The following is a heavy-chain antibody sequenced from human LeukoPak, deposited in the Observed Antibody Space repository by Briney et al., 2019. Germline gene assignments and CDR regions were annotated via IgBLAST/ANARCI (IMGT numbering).Heavy chain of an antibody. J-gene: IGHJ4*02. CDR2: ISYDGSNK. V-gene: IGHV3-30*04. D-gene: IGHD3-16*02. Sequence: GGSLRLSCAASGFTFSSYAMHWVRQAPGKGLEWVAVISYDGSNKYYADSVKGRFTISRDNSKNTLFLQMNSLKPEDTAVYYCAKDRDDYVWGTHRSFDYWGQGTLVTVSS. CDR3: AKDRDDYVWGTHRSFDY. CDR1: GFTFSSYA.